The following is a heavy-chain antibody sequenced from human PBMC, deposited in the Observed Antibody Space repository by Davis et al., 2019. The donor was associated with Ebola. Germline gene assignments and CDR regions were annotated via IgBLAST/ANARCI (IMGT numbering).Heavy chain of an antibody. J-gene: IGHJ4*02. D-gene: IGHD1-26*01. CDR2: IRRNGGDT. Sequence: PGGSLRLSCSASGFTFSSYAMHWVRQAPGKGLEYVSAIRRNGGDTYYADSVKGRCTISRDNSKNTVYLQMSSLRAEDTAVYYCAKVGGSYPDFDYWGQGTLVTVSS. V-gene: IGHV3-64D*06. CDR1: GFTFSSYA. CDR3: AKVGGSYPDFDY.